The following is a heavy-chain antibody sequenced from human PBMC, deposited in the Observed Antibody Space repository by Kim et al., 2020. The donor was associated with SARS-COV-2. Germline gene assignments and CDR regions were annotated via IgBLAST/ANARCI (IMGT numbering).Heavy chain of an antibody. V-gene: IGHV4-39*01. CDR2: IYYSGST. D-gene: IGHD2-2*01. CDR1: GGSISSSSYY. Sequence: SETLSLTCTVSGGSISSSSYYWGWIRQPPGKGLEWIGSIYYSGSTYYNPSLKRRVTISVETSKNQFSLKLSSVTAADTAVYYCARDIRGALRGIVVVPAAAFDPWGQGTLVTVSS. J-gene: IGHJ5*02. CDR3: ARDIRGALRGIVVVPAAAFDP.